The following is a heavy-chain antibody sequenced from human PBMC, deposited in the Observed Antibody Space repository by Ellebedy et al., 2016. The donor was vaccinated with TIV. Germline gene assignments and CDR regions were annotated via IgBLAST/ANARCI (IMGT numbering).Heavy chain of an antibody. V-gene: IGHV4-38-2*02. J-gene: IGHJ4*02. CDR1: GYSISSGYY. Sequence: MPSETLSLTCTVSGYSISSGYYWGWIRQPPGKGLEWVGSIYHSGSTYHNSSLKSRVTISVDTSKTQFSLKLSSVTAADTAVYYCAEDGHGGWSVWGQGTLVTVSS. CDR2: IYHSGST. CDR3: AEDGHGGWSV. D-gene: IGHD6-19*01.